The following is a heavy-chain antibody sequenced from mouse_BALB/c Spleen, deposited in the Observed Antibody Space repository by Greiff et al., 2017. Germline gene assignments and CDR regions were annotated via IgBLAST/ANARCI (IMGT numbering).Heavy chain of an antibody. J-gene: IGHJ4*01. V-gene: IGHV5-9-3*01. CDR1: GFTFSSYA. Sequence: EVKVVESGGGLVKPGGSLKLSCAASGFTFSSYAMSWVRQTPEKRLEWVATISSGGSYTYYPDSVKGRFTISRDNAKNTLYLQMSSLRSEDTAMYYCARHDTTATDYYAMDYWGQGTSVTVSS. CDR3: ARHDTTATDYYAMDY. D-gene: IGHD1-2*01. CDR2: ISSGGSYT.